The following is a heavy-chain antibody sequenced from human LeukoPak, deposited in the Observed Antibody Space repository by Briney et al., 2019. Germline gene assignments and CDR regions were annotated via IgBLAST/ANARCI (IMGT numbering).Heavy chain of an antibody. Sequence: PGRSLRLSCAASGFTFSSYAMHWLRPAAGRGLDWVAVVSYDGSNKYYADSVKGRFTTSRDNSKNPLYLQMNSLRAEDTAVYYCARHGPPIQLSPAGYFDYWGQGTLVTVSS. D-gene: IGHD5-18*01. CDR2: VSYDGSNK. V-gene: IGHV3-30*04. J-gene: IGHJ4*02. CDR1: GFTFSSYA. CDR3: ARHGPPIQLSPAGYFDY.